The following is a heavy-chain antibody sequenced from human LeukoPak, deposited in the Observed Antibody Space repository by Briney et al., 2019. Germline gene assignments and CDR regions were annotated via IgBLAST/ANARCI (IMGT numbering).Heavy chain of an antibody. CDR1: GGSISSYY. V-gene: IGHV4-59*01. CDR2: IYYSGST. J-gene: IGHJ4*02. CDR3: ARNAEDGYKPLYYFDY. Sequence: SETLSLTCTVSGGSISSYYWSWIRQPPGKGLEWIWYIYYSGSTNYNPSLKSRVTISVDTSKNQFSLKLSSVTAADTAVYYCARNAEDGYKPLYYFDYWGLGTLVTVSS. D-gene: IGHD5-24*01.